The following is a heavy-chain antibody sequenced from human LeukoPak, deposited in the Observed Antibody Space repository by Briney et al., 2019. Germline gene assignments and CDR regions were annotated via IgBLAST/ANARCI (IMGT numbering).Heavy chain of an antibody. Sequence: PGGSLRLSCAASGFTFSSYWMSWVRQAPGKGLEWVANIKQDGSEKYYVDSVKGRFTISRDNAKNSLYLQMNSLKTEDTAVYYCTTDPNYDFWSGYYEWGQGTLVTVSS. V-gene: IGHV3-7*03. CDR3: TTDPNYDFWSGYYE. J-gene: IGHJ4*02. CDR2: IKQDGSEK. D-gene: IGHD3-3*01. CDR1: GFTFSSYW.